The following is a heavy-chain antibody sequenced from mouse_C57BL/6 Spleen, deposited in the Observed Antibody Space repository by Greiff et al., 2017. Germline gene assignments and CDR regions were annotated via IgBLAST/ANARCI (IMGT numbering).Heavy chain of an antibody. CDR1: GYTFTDYE. Sequence: QVQLQESGAELVRPGASVTLSCKASGYTFTDYEMHWVKQTPVHGLEWIGAIDPETGGTAYNQKFKGKAILTADKSSSTAYMELRSLTSEDSAVYYCTGDYDGYWGQGTTLTVSS. CDR3: TGDYDGY. J-gene: IGHJ2*01. D-gene: IGHD2-4*01. V-gene: IGHV1-15*01. CDR2: IDPETGGT.